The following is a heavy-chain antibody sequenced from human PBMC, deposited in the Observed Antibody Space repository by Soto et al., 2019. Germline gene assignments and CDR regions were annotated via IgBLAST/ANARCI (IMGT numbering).Heavy chain of an antibody. Sequence: EVQLVESGGGLVKPGGSLRLSCAASGFIFTRYSMNWVRQAPGKGLEWVSSISSTTNYIYYGDSMKGRITISRDNAKNSLYLEMNSPRAEDTAVYYCARESEDLTSNFDYWGQGTLVTVSS. CDR3: ARESEDLTSNFDY. J-gene: IGHJ4*02. CDR2: ISSTTNYI. V-gene: IGHV3-21*06. CDR1: GFIFTRYS.